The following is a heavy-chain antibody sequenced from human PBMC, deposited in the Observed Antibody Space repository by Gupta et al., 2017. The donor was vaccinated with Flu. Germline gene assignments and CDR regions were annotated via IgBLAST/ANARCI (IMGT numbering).Heavy chain of an antibody. CDR3: ARAGSNWKVDY. D-gene: IGHD3-10*01. Sequence: GESGGGLVQPGGSLSLSCAASGFTFSGYWMHWVRQAPGKGLVWVSLTNHDGSATSYADSVKGRFTISRDNAKNTLYLQVTGLRAEDTAVYFCARAGSNWKVDYWGQGTLVTVSS. J-gene: IGHJ4*02. CDR2: TNHDGSAT. CDR1: GFTFSGYW. V-gene: IGHV3-74*01.